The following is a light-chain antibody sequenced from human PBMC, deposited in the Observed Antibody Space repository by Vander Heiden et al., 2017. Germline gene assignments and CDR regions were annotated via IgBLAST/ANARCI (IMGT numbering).Light chain of an antibody. V-gene: IGLV2-14*03. J-gene: IGLJ1*01. Sequence: QSALTQPASVSGSPGQSITISFPGTSRDVGIYNSVSWYQQHPGTDLKLMIYDDTSRRSGVYNRVYVSKSGNTASLSISGLQAEDEAEYYCMAFIGGDSYVFGPGTKVTVL. CDR2: DDT. CDR3: MAFIGGDSYV. CDR1: SRDVGIYNS.